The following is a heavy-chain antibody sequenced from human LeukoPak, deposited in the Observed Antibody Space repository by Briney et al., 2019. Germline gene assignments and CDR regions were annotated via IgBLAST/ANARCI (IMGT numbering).Heavy chain of an antibody. CDR3: ARHEEGGYSYGLGDY. CDR2: IYPGDSDT. CDR1: GYTFTGDW. Sequence: PGESLKISCKGSGYTFTGDWIGWVRQMPGKGLEWMGIIYPGDSDTRYSPSFQGQVTISADKSISTAYLQWSSLKASDTAMYYCARHEEGGYSYGLGDYWGQGTLVTVSS. V-gene: IGHV5-51*01. D-gene: IGHD5-18*01. J-gene: IGHJ4*02.